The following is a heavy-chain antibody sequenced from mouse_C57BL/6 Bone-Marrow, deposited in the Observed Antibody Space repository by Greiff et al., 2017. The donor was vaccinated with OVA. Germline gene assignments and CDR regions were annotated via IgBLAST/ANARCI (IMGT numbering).Heavy chain of an antibody. Sequence: EVKLVESGPGLVKPSQSLSLTCSVTGYSITSGYYWNWIRQFPGNKLEWMGYISYDGSNNYNPSLKNRISITRDTSKNQFFLKLNSVTTEDTATYYCARNWVYWYFDVWGTGTTVTVSS. D-gene: IGHD4-1*01. V-gene: IGHV3-6*01. CDR3: ARNWVYWYFDV. CDR2: ISYDGSN. CDR1: GYSITSGYY. J-gene: IGHJ1*03.